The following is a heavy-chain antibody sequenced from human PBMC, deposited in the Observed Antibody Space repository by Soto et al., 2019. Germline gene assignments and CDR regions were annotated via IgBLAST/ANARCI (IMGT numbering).Heavy chain of an antibody. CDR3: ERGVGHGIAAAEIETEGVFDY. J-gene: IGHJ4*02. CDR1: GASFSGYY. CDR2: IKHSGST. V-gene: IGHV4-34*01. Sequence: SETLYLTCAADGASFSGYYSSWIRQPPGKGLEWIGEIKHSGSTNYNPTLKSRVTISVDTSKNQFSLKLSSVTAADTAVYYCERGVGHGIAAAEIETEGVFDYWGQGTLVTVSS. D-gene: IGHD6-13*01.